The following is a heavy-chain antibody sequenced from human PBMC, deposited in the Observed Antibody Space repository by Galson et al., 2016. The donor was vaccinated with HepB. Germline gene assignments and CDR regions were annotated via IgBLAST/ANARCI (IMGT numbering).Heavy chain of an antibody. CDR2: IYHTGIT. Sequence: SETLSLTCAVSGGSISTNNWWSWVRQPPGKGLEWIGQIYHTGITNFNPSLKSRVTVSVDKSSNQFSLKLSSVTAADTAVYYCAREAPGDYFDYWGRGTLVTVSS. CDR3: AREAPGDYFDY. J-gene: IGHJ4*02. V-gene: IGHV4-4*02. CDR1: GGSISTNNW.